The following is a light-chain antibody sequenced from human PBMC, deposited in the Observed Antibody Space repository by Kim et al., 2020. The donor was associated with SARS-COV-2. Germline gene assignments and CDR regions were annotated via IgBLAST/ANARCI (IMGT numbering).Light chain of an antibody. CDR1: KLGDKY. J-gene: IGLJ1*01. CDR2: QDS. V-gene: IGLV3-1*01. Sequence: SVSPGQTAGITCCGDKLGDKYACWYQQKPGQAPVRVIYQDSKRPSGIPERFSGSNSGNTATLTISGTQAMDEADYYCQAWDSSAYVFGTGTKVTVL. CDR3: QAWDSSAYV.